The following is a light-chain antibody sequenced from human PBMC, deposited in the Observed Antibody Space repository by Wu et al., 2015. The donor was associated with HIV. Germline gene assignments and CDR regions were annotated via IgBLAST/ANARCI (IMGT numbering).Light chain of an antibody. CDR1: ESVGNW. J-gene: IGKJ1*01. CDR3: QKYNTAPWT. CDR2: KAS. V-gene: IGKV1-5*03. Sequence: DIQMTQSPSTLSASVGDRVTITCRASESVGNWVAWYQQKPGKAPKLLISKASTLQSGVPPRFSGSRSGSQFTLAISGLQPDDFATYYCQKYNTAPWTFGQGTKVEMK.